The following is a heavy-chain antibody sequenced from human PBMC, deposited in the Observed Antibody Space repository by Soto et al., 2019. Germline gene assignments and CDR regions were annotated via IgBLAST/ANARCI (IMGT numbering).Heavy chain of an antibody. CDR2: ISGGSSVT. J-gene: IGHJ4*02. CDR1: GFTFSDYA. D-gene: IGHD3-10*01. Sequence: GGSLRLSCTASGFTFSDYAMTWVRQAPGKGLEWVSTISGGSSVTYYGDSVKGRFTISGDNAKKTLFLQLNRLSAEDTATYYCAKVLSKNYYYPFDFWGQGTQVTVSS. V-gene: IGHV3-23*01. CDR3: AKVLSKNYYYPFDF.